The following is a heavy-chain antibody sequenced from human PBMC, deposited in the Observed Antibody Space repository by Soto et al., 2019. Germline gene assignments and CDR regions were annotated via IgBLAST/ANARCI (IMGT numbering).Heavy chain of an antibody. CDR3: AKERVGGHHWFDP. Sequence: GGSLRLSCAVSGFSFSIHDMTWVRQAPGKGLEWVSTIDSGGTTFYADSVKGRFTISRDNSKNTLYLQMNGLKVEDTAVYYCAKERVGGHHWFDPWGQGALVTVSS. CDR2: IDSGGTT. CDR1: GFSFSIHD. J-gene: IGHJ5*01. D-gene: IGHD6-19*01. V-gene: IGHV3-23*01.